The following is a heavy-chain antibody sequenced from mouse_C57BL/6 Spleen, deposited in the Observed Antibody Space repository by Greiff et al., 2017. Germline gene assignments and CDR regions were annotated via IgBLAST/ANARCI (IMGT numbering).Heavy chain of an antibody. J-gene: IGHJ3*01. CDR3: ARRCDGDSGYFDY. CDR2: IYPGDGSI. V-gene: IGHV1-78*01. CDR1: GFTFTDYA. Sequence: QVQLLQSEAGLVKPGASVKLSCKASGFTFTDYAIHWVQQTPEQGLEWIGYIYPGDGSIKYDEKLKGQATLTADKSSSTAYMQLNSLTSEDSAVYYCARRCDGDSGYFDYWGQGTLLTVSA. D-gene: IGHD2-13*01.